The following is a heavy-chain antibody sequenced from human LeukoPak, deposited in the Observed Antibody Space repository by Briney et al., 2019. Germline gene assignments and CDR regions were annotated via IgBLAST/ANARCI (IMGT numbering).Heavy chain of an antibody. J-gene: IGHJ2*01. CDR2: IYYSGST. CDR1: GFTFSSYA. V-gene: IGHV4-39*01. CDR3: ARLDPDEGYFDL. D-gene: IGHD3-9*01. Sequence: PGGSLRLSCAASGFTFSSYAMSWVRQPPGKGLEWIGSIYYSGSTYHNPSLKSRVTISVDTSKNQFSLKLSSVTAADTAVYYCARLDPDEGYFDLWGRGTLVTVSS.